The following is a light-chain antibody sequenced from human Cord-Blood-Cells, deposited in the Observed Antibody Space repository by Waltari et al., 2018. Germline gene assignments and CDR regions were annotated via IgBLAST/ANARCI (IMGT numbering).Light chain of an antibody. J-gene: IGKJ1*01. V-gene: IGKV1-8*01. CDR1: QGISSY. Sequence: IRLTQDPSSPACSTGDRVTFTRRASQGISSYLAWYQQKPGKAHKLLIYAASTLQSGVPSRFSGSGSGTDFTLTISCLQSEEFATYYWQQYYSYPRTFGQGTKVEIK. CDR2: AAS. CDR3: QQYYSYPRT.